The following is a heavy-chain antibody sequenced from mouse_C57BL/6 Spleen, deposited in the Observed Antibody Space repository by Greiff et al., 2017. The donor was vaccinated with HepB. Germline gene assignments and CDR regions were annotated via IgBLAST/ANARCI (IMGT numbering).Heavy chain of an antibody. CDR2: IYPGDGDT. CDR1: GYAFSSYW. V-gene: IGHV1-80*01. Sequence: VQLQQSGAELVKPGASVKISCKASGYAFSSYWMNWVKQRPGKGLEWIGQIYPGDGDTNYNGKVKGKATLTADKSSSTAYMQLSSLTSEDSAVYFCARDYSYYGSSWYFDVWGTGTTVTVSS. D-gene: IGHD1-1*01. J-gene: IGHJ1*03. CDR3: ARDYSYYGSSWYFDV.